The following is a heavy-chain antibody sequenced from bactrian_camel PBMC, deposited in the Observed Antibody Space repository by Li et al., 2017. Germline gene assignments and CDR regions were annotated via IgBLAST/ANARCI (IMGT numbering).Heavy chain of an antibody. J-gene: IGHJ4*01. CDR2: INNDGSL. V-gene: IGHV3S53*01. Sequence: HVQLVESGGGSVQAGGSLTLSCAFSGPTHTTDSMAWFRQAPEKEREGVANINNDGSLSYADVVKGRFTVSRDTSKETLYLQMNNLKPEDTGMYYCAAEPGFWPSWGDFSWDNVDIYSYWGQGTQVTVS. CDR1: GPTHTTDS. D-gene: IGHD6*01. CDR3: AAEPGFWPSWGDFSWDNVDIYSY.